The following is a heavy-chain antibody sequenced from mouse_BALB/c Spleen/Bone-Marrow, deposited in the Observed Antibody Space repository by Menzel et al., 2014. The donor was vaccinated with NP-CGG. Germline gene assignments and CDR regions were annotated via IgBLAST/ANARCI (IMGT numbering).Heavy chain of an antibody. J-gene: IGHJ3*01. CDR2: INPTTGYT. CDR1: GYTFTSYW. V-gene: IGHV1-7*01. Sequence: VQLQQSGAELAKPGASVKMSCKASGYTFTSYWMHWVKLRPGQGLEWIGYINPTTGYTEYNQKFKDEATLTADKSSSTAYMQLSSLTSEDSAVYYCARRAYGSGYGFAYWGQGTLVTVSA. D-gene: IGHD1-1*01. CDR3: ARRAYGSGYGFAY.